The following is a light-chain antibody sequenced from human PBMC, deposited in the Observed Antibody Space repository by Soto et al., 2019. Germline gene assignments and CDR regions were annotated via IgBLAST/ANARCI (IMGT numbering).Light chain of an antibody. CDR2: DAS. CDR1: QSVSSY. CDR3: QLRSNWVLN. J-gene: IGKJ3*01. V-gene: IGKV3-11*01. Sequence: EIVLTQSPATLSLSPGERATLSCRASQSVSSYLAWYQQKPGQAPRLLIYDASNRATGIPARFSGSGSGTDCTLPLSSLEPEDFTVYYCQLRSNWVLNFDPGTKVDIK.